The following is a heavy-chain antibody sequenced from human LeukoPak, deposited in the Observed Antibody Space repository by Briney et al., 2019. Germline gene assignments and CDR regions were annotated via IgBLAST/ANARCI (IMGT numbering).Heavy chain of an antibody. CDR2: IYSGGST. V-gene: IGHV3-53*01. J-gene: IGHJ4*02. CDR3: ARATLDN. Sequence: GGSLRLSCAASGFTVSNDYISWVRQAPGKGLEWVSVIYSGGSTKYADSVKARFTISRDNSKNTVYLQMNSLRADDTAVYYCARATLDNWGQGTLVTVSS. CDR1: GFTVSNDY.